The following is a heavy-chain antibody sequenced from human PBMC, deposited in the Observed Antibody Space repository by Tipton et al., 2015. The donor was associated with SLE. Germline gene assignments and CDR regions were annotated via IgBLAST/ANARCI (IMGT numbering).Heavy chain of an antibody. CDR3: ARGGQLWLRDYYGMDV. J-gene: IGHJ6*02. CDR2: IFYSGSFSGGST. V-gene: IGHV4-39*07. CDR1: GGSISSTYY. D-gene: IGHD5-18*01. Sequence: TLSLTCAVSGGSISSTYYWGWIRQPPGKGLEWIGSIFYSGSFSGGSTYYNPSLKSRVTISVDTSKNQFSLKLSSVTAADTAVYYCARGGQLWLRDYYGMDVWGQGTTVTVSS.